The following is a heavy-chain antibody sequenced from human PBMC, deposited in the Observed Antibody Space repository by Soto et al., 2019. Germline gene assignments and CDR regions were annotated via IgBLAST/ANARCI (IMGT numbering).Heavy chain of an antibody. Sequence: GGSLRLSCAASGFTFSSYGMHWVRQAPGKGPEWVAVIWYDGSNKYYADSVKGRFTISRDNAKNTLYLQMNSLRAEDTAVYYCARVAPYYYDSSGYYYDAYWFDPWGQGTLVTVSS. CDR3: ARVAPYYYDSSGYYYDAYWFDP. CDR1: GFTFSSYG. V-gene: IGHV3-33*01. D-gene: IGHD3-22*01. J-gene: IGHJ5*02. CDR2: IWYDGSNK.